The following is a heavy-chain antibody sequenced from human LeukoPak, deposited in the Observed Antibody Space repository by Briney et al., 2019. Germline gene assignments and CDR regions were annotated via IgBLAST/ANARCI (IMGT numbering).Heavy chain of an antibody. CDR3: ASGVSSSYYMDV. V-gene: IGHV3-21*01. D-gene: IGHD2-8*01. CDR2: ISSSSYI. Sequence: PGGSLRLSCAASGFTFSSYEMNWVRQAPGKGLEWVSSISSSSYIYYADSVKGRFTISRDNAKNSLYLQMNSLRAEDTAVYYCASGVSSSYYMDVWGKGTTVTVSS. J-gene: IGHJ6*03. CDR1: GFTFSSYE.